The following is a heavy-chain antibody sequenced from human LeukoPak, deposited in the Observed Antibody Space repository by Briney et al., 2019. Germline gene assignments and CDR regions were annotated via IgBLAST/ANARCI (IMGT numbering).Heavy chain of an antibody. Sequence: SETLSLTCTVSDGSISTTNYYWGWIRQPPGRDLEWIGSIYSSGNTYYNPSLESRVTISVDTSKNQLSLKLTSATAADTSVYYCARHSGLRSPFDPWGQGTLVTVSS. CDR2: IYSSGNT. CDR1: DGSISTTNYY. V-gene: IGHV4-39*01. J-gene: IGHJ5*02. CDR3: ARHSGLRSPFDP. D-gene: IGHD3-3*01.